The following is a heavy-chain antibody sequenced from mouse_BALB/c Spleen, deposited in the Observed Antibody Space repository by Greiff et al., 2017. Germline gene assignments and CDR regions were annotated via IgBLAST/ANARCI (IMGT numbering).Heavy chain of an antibody. J-gene: IGHJ2*01. D-gene: IGHD1-1*01. CDR3: ARITTVVSFDY. CDR1: GYTFTSYW. V-gene: IGHV1-7*01. Sequence: QVHVKQSGAELAKPGASVKMSCKASGYTFTSYWMHWVKQRPGQGLEWIGYINPSTGYTEYNQKFKDKATLTADKSSSTAYMQLSSLTSEDSAVYYCARITTVVSFDYWGQGTTLTVSS. CDR2: INPSTGYT.